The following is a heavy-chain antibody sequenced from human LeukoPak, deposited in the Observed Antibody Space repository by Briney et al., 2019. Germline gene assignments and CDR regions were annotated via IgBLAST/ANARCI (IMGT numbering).Heavy chain of an antibody. D-gene: IGHD2-15*01. V-gene: IGHV3-74*01. Sequence: PGGSLGLSCAASGFTFSSYWMHWVRQAPGKGLVWVSRIDSDGSSTSYADSVKGRFTISRDNAKDTLYLQMNSLRAEDTAVYYCARGTPGRVTIWGQGTMVTVSS. CDR2: IDSDGSST. CDR1: GFTFSSYW. CDR3: ARGTPGRVTI. J-gene: IGHJ3*02.